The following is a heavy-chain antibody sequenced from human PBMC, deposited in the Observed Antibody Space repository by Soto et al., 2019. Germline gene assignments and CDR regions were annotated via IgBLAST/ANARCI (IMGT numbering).Heavy chain of an antibody. CDR1: GFTVTSNY. CDR2: IYRSGAT. D-gene: IGHD3-10*01. J-gene: IGHJ6*02. CDR3: ARDSGMIRGSYGVDV. V-gene: IGHV3-53*01. Sequence: VGSLRLSCAASGFTVTSNYLTWVRQAPGKGLEWVSVIYRSGATYYPDSVRGRFTASRDYSHNTLYLQMDSLRVEDTAVYYCARDSGMIRGSYGVDVWGPGTTVTVSS.